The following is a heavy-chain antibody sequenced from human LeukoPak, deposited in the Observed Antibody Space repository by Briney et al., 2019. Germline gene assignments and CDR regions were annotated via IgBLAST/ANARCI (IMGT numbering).Heavy chain of an antibody. CDR1: GYTFTSYG. D-gene: IGHD3-10*01. CDR2: ISAYNGNT. J-gene: IGHJ6*03. Sequence: GASVKVSCKASGYTFTSYGISWVRQAPGQGLEWMGWISAYNGNTNYAQRLQGRVTMTTDTSTSTAYMELRSLRSDDTAVYYCARGGYYGSGSDHYYYYYMDVWGKGTTVTISS. V-gene: IGHV1-18*01. CDR3: ARGGYYGSGSDHYYYYYMDV.